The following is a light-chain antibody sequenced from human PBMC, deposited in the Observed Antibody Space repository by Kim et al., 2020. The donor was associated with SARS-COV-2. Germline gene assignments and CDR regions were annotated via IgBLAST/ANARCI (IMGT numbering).Light chain of an antibody. CDR2: GAS. V-gene: IGKV3-20*01. CDR3: QQYGSTPQWT. J-gene: IGKJ1*01. Sequence: PGGGAALSSRASRRVGSSYLAGYQQKPAQHPRRLINGASSRTTGIPDRFSGSGSGTDFTPTISRRVPEDFAVYYCQQYGSTPQWTFGQGTKVDIK. CDR1: RRVGSSY.